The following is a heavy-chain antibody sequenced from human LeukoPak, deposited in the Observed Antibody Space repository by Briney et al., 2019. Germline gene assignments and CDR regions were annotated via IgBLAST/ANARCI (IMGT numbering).Heavy chain of an antibody. CDR3: ARRKIEVAGIIDY. CDR1: GASFTIRGSC. J-gene: IGHJ4*02. Sequence: PSETLSLPCTVSGASFTIRGSCWGWLRQPPGKGLEWIGSLYYSGSTYYNPSLKSRVTISVDTSKNQFSLKLNSVSAADTAVYYCARRKIEVAGIIDYWGQGTLVTVSS. CDR2: LYYSGST. D-gene: IGHD6-19*01. V-gene: IGHV4-39*01.